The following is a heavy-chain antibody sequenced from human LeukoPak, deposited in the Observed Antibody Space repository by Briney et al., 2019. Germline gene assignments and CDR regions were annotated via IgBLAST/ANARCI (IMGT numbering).Heavy chain of an antibody. V-gene: IGHV3-11*01. J-gene: IGHJ5*02. D-gene: IGHD3-9*01. CDR1: GFTFSDYY. CDR2: ISSSGSTI. CDR3: ARDRYGYFDDP. Sequence: GGSLRPSCAASGFTFSDYYMSWIRQAPGKGLEWVSYISSSGSTIYYADSVKGRFTISRDNAKNSLYLQMNSLGAEDTAVYYCARDRYGYFDDPWGQGTLVTVSS.